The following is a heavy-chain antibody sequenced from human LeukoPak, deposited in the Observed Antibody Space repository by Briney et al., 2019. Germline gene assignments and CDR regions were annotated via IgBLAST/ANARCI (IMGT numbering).Heavy chain of an antibody. V-gene: IGHV3-9*01. J-gene: IGHJ4*02. D-gene: IGHD6-19*01. Sequence: GGSLRLSCAASGFTFDDYAMHWVRQAPGKGLEWVSGISWNSGSIGYVDSVKGRFTISRDNAKNSLYLQMNSLRAEDTALYYCAKAGAVAGNGFDYWGQGTLVTVSS. CDR3: AKAGAVAGNGFDY. CDR2: ISWNSGSI. CDR1: GFTFDDYA.